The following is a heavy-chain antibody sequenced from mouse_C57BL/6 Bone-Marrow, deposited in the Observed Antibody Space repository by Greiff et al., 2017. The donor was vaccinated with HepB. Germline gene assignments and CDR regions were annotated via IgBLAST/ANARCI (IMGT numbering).Heavy chain of an antibody. CDR1: GYTFTSYW. CDR3: ARGETAQATYFAY. V-gene: IGHV1-53*01. J-gene: IGHJ3*01. CDR2: INPSNGGT. D-gene: IGHD3-2*02. Sequence: VQLQQPGTELVKPGASVKLSCKASGYTFTSYWMHWVKQRPGQGLEWIGNINPSNGGTNYNEKFKSKATLTVDKSSSTAYMQLSSLTSEDSAVYYCARGETAQATYFAYWGQGTLVTVSA.